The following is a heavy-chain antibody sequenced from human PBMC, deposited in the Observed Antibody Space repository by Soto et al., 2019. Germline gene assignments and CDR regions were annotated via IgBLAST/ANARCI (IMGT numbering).Heavy chain of an antibody. J-gene: IGHJ4*02. Sequence: QVQLQQWGAGLLKPSETLSLTCAGYGGSCSCYYWSWIRQPPGKGLEWIGEINHSGSTNYNASIKRRVTISVDQSQNQLSLKLSSVTAADTAVYYCARRVRYSYGLGYFDYWGQGNMVTVT. CDR3: ARRVRYSYGLGYFDY. D-gene: IGHD5-18*01. CDR1: GGSCSCYY. CDR2: INHSGST. V-gene: IGHV4-34*01.